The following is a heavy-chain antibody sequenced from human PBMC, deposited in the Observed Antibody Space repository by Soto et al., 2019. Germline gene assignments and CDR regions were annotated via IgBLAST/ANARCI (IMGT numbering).Heavy chain of an antibody. CDR3: AKGRSYYYYYGVDV. CDR1: GFTFSSYA. V-gene: IGHV3-23*01. Sequence: GGSLRLSCAASGFTFSSYAMSWVRQAPGKGLEWVSATSGSGGSTYYADSVKGRFTISRDNSKNTLYLQMNSLRAEDTALYYCAKGRSYYYYYGVDVWGQGTTVTVSS. CDR2: TSGSGGST. J-gene: IGHJ6*02.